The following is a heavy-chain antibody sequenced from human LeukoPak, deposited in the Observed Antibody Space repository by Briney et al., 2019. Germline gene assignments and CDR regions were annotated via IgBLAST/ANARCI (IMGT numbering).Heavy chain of an antibody. V-gene: IGHV3-74*01. CDR3: VRGNDYGGPHY. J-gene: IGHJ4*02. Sequence: PGGSLRLSCAVSGFTFSSYWMHWVRQAPEKGLVWVSRIDRDGSRINYADSVKGRFSISRDNGKNTLFLQTNSLRAEDAAVYYCVRGNDYGGPHYWGQGTLVTVSS. CDR1: GFTFSSYW. D-gene: IGHD4-23*01. CDR2: IDRDGSRI.